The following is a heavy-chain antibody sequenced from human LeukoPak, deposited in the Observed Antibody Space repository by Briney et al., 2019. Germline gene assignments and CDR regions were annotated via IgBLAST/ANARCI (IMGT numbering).Heavy chain of an antibody. CDR3: ARRGGSSRAFDY. V-gene: IGHV1-2*02. Sequence: ASVKVSCKASGYTFTGYYMHWVRQAPGQGLEWMGWINPNRGGTNYAQKFQGRVTMTRDTSISTAYMELSRLRSDDTAVYYCARRGGSSRAFDYWGQGTLVTVSS. CDR2: INPNRGGT. D-gene: IGHD1-26*01. J-gene: IGHJ4*02. CDR1: GYTFTGYY.